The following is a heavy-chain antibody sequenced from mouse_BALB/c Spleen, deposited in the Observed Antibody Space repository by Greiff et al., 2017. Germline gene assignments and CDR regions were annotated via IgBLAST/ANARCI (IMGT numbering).Heavy chain of an antibody. Sequence: EVQLVESGPGLVKPSQSLSLTCSVTGYSITSGYYWNWIRQFPGNKLEWMGYISYDGSNNYNPSLKNRISITRDTSKNQFFLKLNSVTTEDTATYYCARGAGNYRYAMDYWGQGTSVTVSS. J-gene: IGHJ4*01. CDR2: ISYDGSN. V-gene: IGHV3-6*02. D-gene: IGHD2-1*01. CDR1: GYSITSGYY. CDR3: ARGAGNYRYAMDY.